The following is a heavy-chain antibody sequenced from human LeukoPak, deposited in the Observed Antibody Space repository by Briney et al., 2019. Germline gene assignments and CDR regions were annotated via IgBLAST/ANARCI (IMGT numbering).Heavy chain of an antibody. CDR1: GYTFTNYY. Sequence: ASVKVSCKASGYTFTNYYIHWVRQAPGQGIEWMGIVNPSGGSTRSARKFQDRITITRDTSASTVYMEVSSLRSEDTAVYYCAREEMARKGDAFDIWGQGTVVTVSS. V-gene: IGHV1-46*01. J-gene: IGHJ3*02. D-gene: IGHD5-24*01. CDR2: VNPSGGST. CDR3: AREEMARKGDAFDI.